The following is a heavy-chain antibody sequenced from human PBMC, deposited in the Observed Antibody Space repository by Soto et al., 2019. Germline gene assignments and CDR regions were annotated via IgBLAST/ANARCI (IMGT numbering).Heavy chain of an antibody. J-gene: IGHJ3*02. CDR1: GGSISSYY. V-gene: IGHV4-59*01. D-gene: IGHD2-15*01. CDR3: ARGQSVVVANDAFDI. CDR2: IYYSGST. Sequence: SETLSLTGTVSGGSISSYYCSWIRQPPWKGLEWIGYIYYSGSTNYNPSLKSRVTISVDTSKNQFSLKLSSVTAADTAVYYCARGQSVVVANDAFDIWGQGTMVTVSS.